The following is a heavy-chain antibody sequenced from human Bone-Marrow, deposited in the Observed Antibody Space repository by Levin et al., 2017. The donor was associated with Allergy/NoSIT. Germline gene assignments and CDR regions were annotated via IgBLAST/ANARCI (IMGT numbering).Heavy chain of an antibody. V-gene: IGHV4-4*07. J-gene: IGHJ5*02. CDR2: IRTNGNT. CDR3: VTDIVGDGLPEIDP. D-gene: IGHD1-26*01. Sequence: SQTLSLPCSVSCGSIRNYYCMWNRQPAGKGLEWIGHIRTNGNTDYNPSLKSRVTMSVDTSKNQFSLKLNSVTAADTALYFCVTDIVGDGLPEIDPWGQGILVTVSS. CDR1: CGSIRNYY.